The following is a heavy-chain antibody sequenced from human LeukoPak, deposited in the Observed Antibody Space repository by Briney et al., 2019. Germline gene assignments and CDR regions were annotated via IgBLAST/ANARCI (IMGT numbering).Heavy chain of an antibody. J-gene: IGHJ4*02. Sequence: GGSLRLSCAASGFTVITNYMSWVRQAPGKGLEWVSVIYSDGTTYYADSVKGRFTISRDNSKNTLYLQMNSLRAEDTAVYYCARNFPTVVTSFDYWGQGTLVTVSS. CDR1: GFTVITNY. V-gene: IGHV3-66*01. CDR3: ARNFPTVVTSFDY. CDR2: IYSDGTT. D-gene: IGHD4-23*01.